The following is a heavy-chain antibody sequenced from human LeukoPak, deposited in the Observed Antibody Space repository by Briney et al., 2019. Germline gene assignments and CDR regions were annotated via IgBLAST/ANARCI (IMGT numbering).Heavy chain of an antibody. CDR2: ISPSGST. V-gene: IGHV4-61*02. CDR1: GGSISSNNYY. CDR3: ARWTENYYGSYDFDY. Sequence: PSETLSLTCTVSGGSISSNNYYWSWIRQPAGKGLEWIGRISPSGSTNYNPSLKSRVTISVDTSKNQFSLKLSSVTAADTAVYYCARWTENYYGSYDFDYWGQGTLVTVSS. D-gene: IGHD3-10*01. J-gene: IGHJ4*02.